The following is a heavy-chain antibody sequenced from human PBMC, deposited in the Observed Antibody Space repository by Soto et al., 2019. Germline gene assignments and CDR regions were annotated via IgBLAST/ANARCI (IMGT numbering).Heavy chain of an antibody. J-gene: IGHJ5*02. D-gene: IGHD3-3*01. CDR2: IYYSGST. CDR3: ARHVNDFWSGYYTGRTTNWFDP. V-gene: IGHV4-39*01. CDR1: GGSISSSSYY. Sequence: SETLSLTCTVSGGSISSSSYYWGWIRQPPGKGLEWIGSIYYSGSTYYNPSLKSRVTISVDTSKNQFSLKLSSVTAADTAVYYCARHVNDFWSGYYTGRTTNWFDPWGQGTLVTVSS.